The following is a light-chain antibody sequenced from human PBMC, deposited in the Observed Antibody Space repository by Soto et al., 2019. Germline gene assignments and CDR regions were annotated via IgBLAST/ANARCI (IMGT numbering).Light chain of an antibody. CDR1: SSDVGSYNL. V-gene: IGLV2-23*01. J-gene: IGLJ2*01. CDR2: EGS. CDR3: CSYAGSSTDVV. Sequence: QSALTQPASVSGSPGQSITISCTGTSSDVGSYNLVSWYQQHPGKAPKLMIYEGSKRPSGVSNRFSGSKYGNTASLTISGLQAEDEADYYCCSYAGSSTDVVFGGGTKLPVL.